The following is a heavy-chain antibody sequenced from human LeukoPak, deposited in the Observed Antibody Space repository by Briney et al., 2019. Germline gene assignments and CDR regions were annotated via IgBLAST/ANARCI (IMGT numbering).Heavy chain of an antibody. D-gene: IGHD2-21*02. CDR2: INHSGST. V-gene: IGHV4-34*01. CDR1: GGSLSPYY. J-gene: IGHJ4*02. Sequence: SETLSLTCAVYGGSLSPYYWSGIRQPPGKGLEWIGEINHSGSTNYNPSLKSRVTISVDTSKNQFSLRLSSVTAADTAVYYCARGGFYCGGDCYVDYWGQGTLVTVSS. CDR3: ARGGFYCGGDCYVDY.